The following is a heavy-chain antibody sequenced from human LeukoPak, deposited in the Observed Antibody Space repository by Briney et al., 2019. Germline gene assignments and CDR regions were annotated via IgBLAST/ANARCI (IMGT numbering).Heavy chain of an antibody. D-gene: IGHD3-3*01. Sequence: GESLKISXKGSGYSFTSYWIGWVPQRPGKGLEWKGIIYPGDSDTTYSPSFQGQVTISADKSISTAYLQWSSLKASDTAMYYCARHGPYYDAFDYWGQGTLVTVSS. CDR3: ARHGPYYDAFDY. CDR2: IYPGDSDT. J-gene: IGHJ4*02. V-gene: IGHV5-51*01. CDR1: GYSFTSYW.